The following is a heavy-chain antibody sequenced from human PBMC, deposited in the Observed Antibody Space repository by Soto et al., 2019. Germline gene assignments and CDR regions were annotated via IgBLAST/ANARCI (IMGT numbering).Heavy chain of an antibody. CDR3: ASQRAPYYFDY. V-gene: IGHV4-31*03. CDR2: IYNSGST. CDR1: GGSISSGGYY. J-gene: IGHJ4*02. Sequence: PSETLSLTCTVSGGSISSGGYYWNWIRHHPGKGLEWIGYIYNSGSTYYNPYLKSRVFISADTSKNLLSLMLSSVTAADTAVYYCASQRAPYYFDYWGRGALVT.